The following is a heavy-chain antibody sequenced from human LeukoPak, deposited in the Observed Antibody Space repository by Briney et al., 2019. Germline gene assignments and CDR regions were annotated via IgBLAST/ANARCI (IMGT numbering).Heavy chain of an antibody. Sequence: ASVKVSCKASGYTFTSCYMHWVRQAPGQGLEWMGIINPSGGSTSYAQKFQGRVTMTRDMSTSTVYMELSSLRSEDTAVYYCARDGTTIKDYYYYYMDVWGKGTTVTVSS. V-gene: IGHV1-46*01. J-gene: IGHJ6*03. CDR2: INPSGGST. D-gene: IGHD1-1*01. CDR1: GYTFTSCY. CDR3: ARDGTTIKDYYYYYMDV.